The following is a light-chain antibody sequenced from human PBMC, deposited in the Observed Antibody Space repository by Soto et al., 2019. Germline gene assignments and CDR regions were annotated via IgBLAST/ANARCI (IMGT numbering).Light chain of an antibody. CDR1: QRVSSSY. CDR3: QHYSSSPPMYT. V-gene: IGKV3-20*01. Sequence: EIVLTQSPGTLSLAPGERATLSCRASQRVSSSYLAWYHQKPGQAPRLLILGASSRATGIPDRFSGSGSGTDFPLTISRLEPEDFAVFYCQHYSSSPPMYTFGQGTKLEIK. CDR2: GAS. J-gene: IGKJ2*01.